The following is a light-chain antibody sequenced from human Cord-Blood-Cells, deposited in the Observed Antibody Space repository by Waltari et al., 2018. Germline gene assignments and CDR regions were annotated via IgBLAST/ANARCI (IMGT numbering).Light chain of an antibody. V-gene: IGKV3-11*01. CDR3: QQRSNWPPT. J-gene: IGKJ4*01. CDR1: QSISSY. CDR2: DAS. Sequence: ELVLTQSPATLSLSPGERATPSCRASQSISSYLAWYQQKPGQAPRLLIYDASNSATGIPARFSGSGSGTDFTLTISSLEPEDFSVYYCQQRSNWPPTFGGGTKVEIQ.